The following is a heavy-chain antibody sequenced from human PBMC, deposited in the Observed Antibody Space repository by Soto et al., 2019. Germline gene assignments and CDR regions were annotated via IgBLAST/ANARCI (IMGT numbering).Heavy chain of an antibody. CDR3: AKCGGKVGFGDCDP. CDR2: ITGGGGT. D-gene: IGHD3-10*01. V-gene: IGHV3-23*01. CDR1: GFTFSNSV. Sequence: GGSLRLSCAASGFTFSNSVMSWVRQAPGKGLEWVASITGGGGTFHAASVKGRFTVSRDNSKNTLYLQMNSLSGEDTALYYCAKCGGKVGFGDCDPWGQGTLVTVSS. J-gene: IGHJ5*02.